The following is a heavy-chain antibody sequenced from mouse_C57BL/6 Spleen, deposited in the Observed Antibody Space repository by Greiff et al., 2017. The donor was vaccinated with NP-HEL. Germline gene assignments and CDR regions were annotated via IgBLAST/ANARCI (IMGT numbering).Heavy chain of an antibody. CDR1: GYTFTSYT. J-gene: IGHJ3*01. D-gene: IGHD2-3*01. CDR2: INPSSGYT. V-gene: IGHV1-4*01. Sequence: VQLQQSGAELARPGASVKMSCKASGYTFTSYTMHWVKQRPGQGLEWIGYINPSSGYTKYNQKFKDKATLTADKSSSTAYMQLSSLTSEDSAVYYCARSIYDGYLFAYWGQGTLVTVSA. CDR3: ARSIYDGYLFAY.